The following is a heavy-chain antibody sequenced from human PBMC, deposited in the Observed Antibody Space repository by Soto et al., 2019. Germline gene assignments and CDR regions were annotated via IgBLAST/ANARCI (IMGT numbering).Heavy chain of an antibody. CDR2: IYYSGST. D-gene: IGHD3-10*01. Sequence: XGTLSLTGTVSGGSISSYYWSGIRQPPGKGLEWIGYIYYSGSTNYNPSLKSRVTISVDTSKNQFSLKLSSVTAADTAVYYCARFAGGSGSYSPWFDPWGQGTLVTVPS. J-gene: IGHJ5*02. V-gene: IGHV4-59*01. CDR1: GGSISSYY. CDR3: ARFAGGSGSYSPWFDP.